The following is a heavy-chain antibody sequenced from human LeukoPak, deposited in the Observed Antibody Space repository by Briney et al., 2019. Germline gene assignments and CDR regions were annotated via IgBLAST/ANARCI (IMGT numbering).Heavy chain of an antibody. CDR2: INPNSGGT. J-gene: IGHJ5*02. D-gene: IGHD3-3*01. CDR3: ARDSLFLEWFSNWFDP. Sequence: ASMKVSCKASGYTFTGYYMHWVRQAPGQGLEWMGWINPNSGGTNYAQKFQGRVTMTRDTSISTAYMELSRLRSDDTAVYYCARDSLFLEWFSNWFDPWGQGTLVTVSS. CDR1: GYTFTGYY. V-gene: IGHV1-2*02.